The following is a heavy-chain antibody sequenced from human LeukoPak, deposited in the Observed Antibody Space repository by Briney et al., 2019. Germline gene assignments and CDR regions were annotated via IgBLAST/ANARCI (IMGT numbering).Heavy chain of an antibody. J-gene: IGHJ4*02. CDR3: ARTPLTQLEPDYFDS. V-gene: IGHV3-7*01. D-gene: IGHD1-1*01. Sequence: GALRLSCAASGFDFRNVWMTWVWQARGKGLQWVANIKPDGTEKNYVDSVKGRFTISRENAKNSVYLQLNSLRVDDTALYYCARTPLTQLEPDYFDSWGQGTLLSVS. CDR1: GFDFRNVW. CDR2: IKPDGTEK.